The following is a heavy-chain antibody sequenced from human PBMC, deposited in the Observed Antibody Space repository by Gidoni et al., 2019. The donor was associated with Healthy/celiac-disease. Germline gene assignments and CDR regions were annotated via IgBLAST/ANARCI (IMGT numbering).Heavy chain of an antibody. CDR3: ARGEGYYYDSSENAFDI. V-gene: IGHV1-3*01. D-gene: IGHD3-22*01. CDR1: GYTFTSYA. CDR2: INAGNGNT. J-gene: IGHJ3*02. Sequence: QVQLVQSGAEVKKPGASVKVSCKASGYTFTSYAMHWVRQAPGQRLEWMGWINAGNGNTKYYQKFQGRVTSTRDTSASTAYMELSSLRSEDTAVYYCARGEGYYYDSSENAFDIWGQGTMVTVSS.